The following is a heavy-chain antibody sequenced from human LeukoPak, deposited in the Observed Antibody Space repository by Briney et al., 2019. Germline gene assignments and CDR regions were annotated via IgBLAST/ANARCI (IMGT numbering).Heavy chain of an antibody. J-gene: IGHJ5*02. V-gene: IGHV3-23*01. CDR2: VSGTGGRT. CDR3: VKASSSSPQYNWFDA. D-gene: IGHD6-6*01. CDR1: GFTFSTYA. Sequence: PGGSQRLSCAASGFTFSTYAMSWVRQAPGKGLEWVSVVSGTGGRTYYADSVKGRFTISRDNSKNTLYLQMNSLRAEDTALYYCVKASSSSPQYNWFDAWGQGTLVTVSS.